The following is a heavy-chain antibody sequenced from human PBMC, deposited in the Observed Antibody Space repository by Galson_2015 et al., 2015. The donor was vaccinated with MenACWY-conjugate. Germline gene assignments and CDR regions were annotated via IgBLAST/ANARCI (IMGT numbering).Heavy chain of an antibody. CDR3: ARQDTSMLMGDWFDP. J-gene: IGHJ5*02. CDR1: GFTFNTYN. V-gene: IGHV3-48*04. D-gene: IGHD5-18*01. Sequence: LRLSCAASGFTFNTYNMNWVRQAPGKGLEWVSYISASRTTIYYADSVKGRFTISRDNAKNSLYLQMNSLRAEDTALYYCARQDTSMLMGDWFDPWGQGTLVTVSS. CDR2: ISASRTTI.